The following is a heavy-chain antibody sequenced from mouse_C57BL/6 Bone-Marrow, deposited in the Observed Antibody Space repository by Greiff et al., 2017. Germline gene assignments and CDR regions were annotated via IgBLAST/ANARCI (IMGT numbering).Heavy chain of an antibody. D-gene: IGHD1-1*01. Sequence: VQLQESGAELARPGASVTLSCKASGFTFTSYGISWVKQRTGQGLEWIGEIYTRSGNNYYTEKLKGKATLTADKSSSTGYMELRMLTSEDSAVYFCARWCSTGVAFDDWGQGTTLTVSS. J-gene: IGHJ2*01. V-gene: IGHV1-81*01. CDR3: ARWCSTGVAFDD. CDR1: GFTFTSYG. CDR2: IYTRSGNN.